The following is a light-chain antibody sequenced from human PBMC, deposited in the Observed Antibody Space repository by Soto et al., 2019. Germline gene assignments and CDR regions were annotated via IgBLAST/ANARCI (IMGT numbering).Light chain of an antibody. Sequence: SVLTQPPSASGSPGQSVTISCTGTSSDVGGYYSVSWYQQHPGEAPKLIIYEVSKRPSGVPDRFSASKSDNTASLTVSGLQAEDEADYYCSSYAGSKNLVFGGGTKVTVL. CDR2: EVS. J-gene: IGLJ2*01. CDR1: SSDVGGYYS. V-gene: IGLV2-8*01. CDR3: SSYAGSKNLV.